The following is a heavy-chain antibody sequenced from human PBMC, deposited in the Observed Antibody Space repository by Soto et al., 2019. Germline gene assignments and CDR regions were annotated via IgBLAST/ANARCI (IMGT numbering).Heavy chain of an antibody. V-gene: IGHV1-2*04. D-gene: IGHD2-2*01. CDR2: INPNSGGT. J-gene: IGHJ6*02. CDR3: ARYCSSTNCYPYYGMDV. Sequence: SVKVSCKASGYTFTGYYMHWVRQAPGQGLEWMGWINPNSGGTNYAQKFQGWVTMTRDTSISTAYMELSRLRSDDTAVYYCARYCSSTNCYPYYGMDVWGQGTTVTVS. CDR1: GYTFTGYY.